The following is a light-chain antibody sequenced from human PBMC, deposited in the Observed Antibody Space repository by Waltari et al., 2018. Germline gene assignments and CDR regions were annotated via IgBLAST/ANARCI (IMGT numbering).Light chain of an antibody. V-gene: IGLV1-36*01. CDR3: AAWDDSLNGLV. CDR2: YVD. Sequence: QSVLTQPPPVSEAPRQRVTIPCSGSSSNIGNNAVNWYQQLPGTAPKLLIYYVDLLPSGVSDRFSVSKSGTAASLASSGLQSEDEADYYCAAWDDSLNGLVFGGGTKLTVL. CDR1: SSNIGNNA. J-gene: IGLJ2*01.